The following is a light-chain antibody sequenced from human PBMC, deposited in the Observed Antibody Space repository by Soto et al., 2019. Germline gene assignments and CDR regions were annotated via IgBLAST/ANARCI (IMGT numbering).Light chain of an antibody. J-gene: IGKJ1*01. V-gene: IGKV1-13*02. CDR2: DAS. CDR3: QQGNIFPWT. CDR1: QGISSY. Sequence: ANQLTQSPSSLSAYVGDRVTITCRASQGISSYLAWYQQKPGKAPKLLIYDASSLESGVPSRFSGSGSGTEFTLTITSPQPDDFASYYCQQGNIFPWTFGQGTKVDIK.